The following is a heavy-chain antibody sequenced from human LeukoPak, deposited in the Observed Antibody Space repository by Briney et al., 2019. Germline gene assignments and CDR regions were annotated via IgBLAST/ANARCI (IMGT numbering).Heavy chain of an antibody. V-gene: IGHV4-59*01. J-gene: IGHJ4*02. CDR2: IYYSGST. D-gene: IGHD3-22*01. Sequence: SETLSLTCTVSGGSISSYYWSWIRQPPGKGLEWIGYIYYSGSTNYNPSLKSRVTISVDTSKNQFSLKLSSVTAADTAVYYCARLRYYDSSGYSYFDYWGQGTLVTVSS. CDR1: GGSISSYY. CDR3: ARLRYYDSSGYSYFDY.